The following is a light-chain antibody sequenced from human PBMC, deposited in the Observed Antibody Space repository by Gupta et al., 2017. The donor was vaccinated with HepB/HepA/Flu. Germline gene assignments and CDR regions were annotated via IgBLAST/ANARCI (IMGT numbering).Light chain of an antibody. V-gene: IGLV2-23*02. CDR1: SSDVGSYNR. J-gene: IGLJ2*01. Sequence: SALTQAASASGSPGQSITMSCTATSSDVGSYNRVSWYQQHPGKAPKLIIYGVTQRPSGISYRFSGSKSGNTASLTISGLQAEDEADYYCCSYATGGTLVFGGGTKLTVL. CDR2: GVT. CDR3: CSYATGGTLV.